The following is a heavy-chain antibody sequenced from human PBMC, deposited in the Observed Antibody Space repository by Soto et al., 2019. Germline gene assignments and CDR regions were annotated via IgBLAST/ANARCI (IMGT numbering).Heavy chain of an antibody. CDR1: GFTFSSYS. Sequence: GGSLRLSCAASGFTFSSYSMNWVRQAPGKGLEWVSSISSSSSYIYYADSVKGRFTISRDNAKNSLYLQMNSLRAEDTAVYYCARDQPISQRLNWFDPWGQGTLVTVSS. V-gene: IGHV3-21*01. CDR2: ISSSSSYI. D-gene: IGHD2-21*01. J-gene: IGHJ5*02. CDR3: ARDQPISQRLNWFDP.